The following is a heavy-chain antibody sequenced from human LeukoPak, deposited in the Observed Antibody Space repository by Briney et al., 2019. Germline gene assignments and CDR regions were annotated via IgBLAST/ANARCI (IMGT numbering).Heavy chain of an antibody. CDR3: ARVLPLSGWAIDY. CDR2: IYYSGST. V-gene: IGHV4-59*01. Sequence: PSETMSLTCAVYGGSFGGYYWSWIRQPPGKGLEWIGYIYYSGSTNYNPSLKSRVTISVDTSKDQFSLKLSSVTAADTAVYYCARVLPLSGWAIDYWGQGTLVTVSS. J-gene: IGHJ4*02. CDR1: GGSFGGYY. D-gene: IGHD6-19*01.